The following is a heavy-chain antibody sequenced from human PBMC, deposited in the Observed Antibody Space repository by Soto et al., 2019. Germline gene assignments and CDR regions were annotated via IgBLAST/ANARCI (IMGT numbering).Heavy chain of an antibody. Sequence: SVKVSCKASGGTFSSYAISWVRQAPGQGLEWMGGIIPIFGTANYAQKFQGRVTITADESTSTAYMELSSLRSEDTAVYYCARVYTDMVWWGYEYWGQGTLVTVPQ. CDR1: GGTFSSYA. CDR2: IIPIFGTA. D-gene: IGHD1-26*01. V-gene: IGHV1-69*13. J-gene: IGHJ4*02. CDR3: ARVYTDMVWWGYEY.